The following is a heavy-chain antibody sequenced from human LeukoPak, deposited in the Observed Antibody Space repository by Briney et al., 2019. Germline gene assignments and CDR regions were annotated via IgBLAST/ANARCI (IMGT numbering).Heavy chain of an antibody. V-gene: IGHV1-69*04. CDR2: IIPILGIA. CDR3: ATFVEVGPENTNFDY. Sequence: SVKVSCKASGGIFSSYAISWVRQAPGQGLEWMGRIIPILGIANYAQKFQGRVTITADKSTSTAYMELSSLRSEDTAVYYCATFVEVGPENTNFDYWGQGTLVTVSS. D-gene: IGHD2-21*01. CDR1: GGIFSSYA. J-gene: IGHJ4*02.